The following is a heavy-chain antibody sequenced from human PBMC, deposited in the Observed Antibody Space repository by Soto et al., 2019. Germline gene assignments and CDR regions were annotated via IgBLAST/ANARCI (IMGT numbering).Heavy chain of an antibody. CDR2: ISYDGSNK. V-gene: IGHV3-30-3*01. Sequence: GGSLRLSCAASGFTFSSYAMHWVRQAPGKGLEWVAVISYDGSNKYYADSVKGRFTISRDNSKNTLYLQMNSLRAEDTAVYYCARVGSGRFLEWLHRFDYWGQGTLVTVSS. J-gene: IGHJ4*02. CDR3: ARVGSGRFLEWLHRFDY. D-gene: IGHD3-3*01. CDR1: GFTFSSYA.